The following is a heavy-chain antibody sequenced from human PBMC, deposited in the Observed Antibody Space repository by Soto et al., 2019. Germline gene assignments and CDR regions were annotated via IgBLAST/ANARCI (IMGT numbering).Heavy chain of an antibody. CDR1: GYSFTSYW. CDR2: IYPGDSDA. Sequence: GESLKISCKGSGYSFTSYWIGWVRQMPGKGLEWMGIIYPGDSDARYSPSFQGQVTISADKSISTAYLQWSSLKASDTAMYYCARHGMLRFSELSVWGQGTTVTVSS. D-gene: IGHD3-3*01. V-gene: IGHV5-51*01. J-gene: IGHJ6*02. CDR3: ARHGMLRFSELSV.